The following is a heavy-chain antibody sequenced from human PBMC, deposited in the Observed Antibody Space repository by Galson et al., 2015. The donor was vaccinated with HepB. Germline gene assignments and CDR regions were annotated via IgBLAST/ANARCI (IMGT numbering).Heavy chain of an antibody. D-gene: IGHD5-12*01. CDR2: IIPILGIA. V-gene: IGHV1-69*02. CDR1: GGTFSSYT. J-gene: IGHJ5*02. Sequence: SVKVSCKASGGTFSSYTISWVRQAPGQGLEWMGRIIPILGIANYAQKFQGRVTITADKSTSTAYMELSSLRSEDTAVYYCARARNGYDREDVNWFDPWGQGTLVTVSS. CDR3: ARARNGYDREDVNWFDP.